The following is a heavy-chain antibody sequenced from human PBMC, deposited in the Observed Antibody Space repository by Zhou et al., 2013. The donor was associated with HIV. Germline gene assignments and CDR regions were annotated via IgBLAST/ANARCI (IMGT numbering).Heavy chain of an antibody. CDR2: IIPIFGTA. CDR3: ASERYFPFDY. Sequence: QVQLVQSGAEVKKPGSSVKVSCKASGGTFSSYVITWVRQAPGQGLEWMGGIIPIFGTANYAQKFQGRVTITADESTSTVYMELSRLRSEDTAVYYCASERYFPFDYWGQGTLVTVSS. D-gene: IGHD1-20*01. J-gene: IGHJ4*02. CDR1: GGTFSSYV. V-gene: IGHV1-69*12.